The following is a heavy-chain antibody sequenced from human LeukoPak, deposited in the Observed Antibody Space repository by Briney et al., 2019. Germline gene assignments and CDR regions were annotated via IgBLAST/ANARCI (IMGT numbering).Heavy chain of an antibody. CDR3: ASLRGVGELTS. J-gene: IGHJ5*02. V-gene: IGHV4-30-2*01. Sequence: PSQTLSLTCAVSGGSISSGGYSWSWIRQPPGKGLEWIGYIYHSGSTYYNPSLKSRVTISVDRSKNQFSLKLSSVTAADTAVYYCASLRGVGELTSWGQGTLVTVSS. D-gene: IGHD3-10*01. CDR2: IYHSGST. CDR1: GGSISSGGYS.